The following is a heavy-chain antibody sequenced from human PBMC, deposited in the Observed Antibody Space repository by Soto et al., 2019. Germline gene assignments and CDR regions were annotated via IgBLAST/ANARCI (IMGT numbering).Heavy chain of an antibody. CDR3: ATYCSGGSCPPGPWN. CDR1: GYTFTSYY. CDR2: INPGGGST. J-gene: IGHJ3*01. V-gene: IGHV1-46*03. D-gene: IGHD2-15*01. Sequence: QVQLVQSGAEVKKPGASVKVSCKASGYTFTSYYMHWVRQAPGQGLEWMGIINPGGGSTSYAQKLQGVVTMTRDRSTSTVYMVLSSLRSEDTAVYYCATYCSGGSCPPGPWNRGQGTMVTVSS.